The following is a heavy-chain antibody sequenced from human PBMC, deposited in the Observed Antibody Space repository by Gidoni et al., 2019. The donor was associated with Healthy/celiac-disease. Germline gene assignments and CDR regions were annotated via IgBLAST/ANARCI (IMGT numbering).Heavy chain of an antibody. V-gene: IGHV3-23*01. CDR2: ISGSGGST. J-gene: IGHJ1*01. D-gene: IGHD3-22*01. Sequence: EVQLLESGGGLVQPGGSLRLSCAASGFTFSSYAMTWVRQAPGKGLAWVSAISGSGGSTYYADSAKGRFTISRDNSKNTLYLQMNSLRAEDTAVYYCAKEGDYDSSGYYQEYFQHWGQGTLVTVSS. CDR3: AKEGDYDSSGYYQEYFQH. CDR1: GFTFSSYA.